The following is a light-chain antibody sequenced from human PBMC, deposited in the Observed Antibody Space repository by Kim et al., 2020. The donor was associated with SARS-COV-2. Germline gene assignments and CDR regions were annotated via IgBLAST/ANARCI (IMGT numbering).Light chain of an antibody. CDR3: QQCHSSPWT. CDR2: GSS. Sequence: EIVLTQSPGTLSLSPGERVTLSCRASHRVGINSFAWHQQKPGQAPRLLIYGSSRRATGIPERFSGSGSGTDFTLTISRLEPEDFAVYYCQQCHSSPWTFGQGTKLEI. J-gene: IGKJ1*01. CDR1: HRVGINS. V-gene: IGKV3-20*01.